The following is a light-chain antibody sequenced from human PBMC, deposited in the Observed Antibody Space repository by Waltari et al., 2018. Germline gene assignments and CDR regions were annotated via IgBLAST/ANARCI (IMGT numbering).Light chain of an antibody. Sequence: EIFFTQSPATLSLSPRERTTLPCMASQSVGNYLAWYQQTPGLAPRLLIYDTSNRATGIPARFSGSGSGTDFTLTISSLEPEDFAFYYCQQGRSWPPVTFGQGTRLEIK. CDR2: DTS. J-gene: IGKJ5*01. V-gene: IGKV3-11*01. CDR1: QSVGNY. CDR3: QQGRSWPPVT.